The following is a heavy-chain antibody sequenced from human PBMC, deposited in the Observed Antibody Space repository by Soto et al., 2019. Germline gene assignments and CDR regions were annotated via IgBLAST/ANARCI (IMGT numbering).Heavy chain of an antibody. CDR3: AKEGSRQWLVPNFDY. J-gene: IGHJ4*02. CDR2: ISGSGGST. CDR1: GFTISSYA. Sequence: EVQLLESGGGLVQPGGSLRLSCAASGFTISSYAMSRVRQAPGKGLEWVSAISGSGGSTYYADSVKGRFTISRDNSKNTLYLQMNSLRAEDTAVYYCAKEGSRQWLVPNFDYWGQGTLVTVSS. D-gene: IGHD6-19*01. V-gene: IGHV3-23*01.